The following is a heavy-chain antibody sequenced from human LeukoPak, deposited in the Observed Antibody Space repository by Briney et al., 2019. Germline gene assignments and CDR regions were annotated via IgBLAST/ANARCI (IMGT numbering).Heavy chain of an antibody. D-gene: IGHD6-6*01. CDR2: ISYDGSNK. V-gene: IGHV3-30-3*01. Sequence: GRSLRLSCAASGFTFSSYAMHWVRQAPGKGLEWVAVISYDGSNKYNADSVKGRFTISRDNAKNSLYLQMNSLRAEDTAVYYCARGSSSPTHFDYWGQGTLVTVSS. J-gene: IGHJ4*02. CDR3: ARGSSSPTHFDY. CDR1: GFTFSSYA.